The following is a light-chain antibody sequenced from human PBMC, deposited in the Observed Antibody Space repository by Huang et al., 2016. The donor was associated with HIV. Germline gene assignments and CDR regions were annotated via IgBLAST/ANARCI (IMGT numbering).Light chain of an antibody. CDR2: DAP. CDR3: QQYNNWPRT. Sequence: EIVMTQSPATLSVSPGERATLFCRASQSVSSNLAWHQQRPGQPPRVLIYDAPTRATGVPARVSGSGSGTEFTLTINSLQSEDFAVYYCQQYNNWPRTFGPGTKVEV. J-gene: IGKJ1*01. V-gene: IGKV3-15*01. CDR1: QSVSSN.